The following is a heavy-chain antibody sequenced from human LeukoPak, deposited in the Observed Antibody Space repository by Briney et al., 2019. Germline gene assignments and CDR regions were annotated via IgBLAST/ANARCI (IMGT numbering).Heavy chain of an antibody. V-gene: IGHV3-30*01. CDR1: GFTVSSYA. D-gene: IGHD6-13*01. CDR2: ISYDGSNK. CDR3: ARDRPPTSSSSWYYRFDP. J-gene: IGHJ5*02. Sequence: GGSLRLSCAASGFTVSSYAMHWVRQAPGKGLEWVAVISYDGSNKYYADSVKGRFTISRDNSKNTLYLQMNSLRAEDTAVYYCARDRPPTSSSSWYYRFDPWGQGTLVTVSS.